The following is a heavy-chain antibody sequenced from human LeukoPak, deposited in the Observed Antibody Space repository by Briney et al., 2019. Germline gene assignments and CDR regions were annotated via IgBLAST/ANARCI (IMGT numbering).Heavy chain of an antibody. D-gene: IGHD5-24*01. Sequence: SETLSLTCTVSGGSISSSSYYWGWIRQPPGKGPEWIGSIYYSGSTYYNPSLKSRVTISVDTSKNQFSLKLSSVTAADTAVYYCARDGDGYNYRGVDYWGQGTLVTVSS. CDR1: GGSISSSSYY. CDR3: ARDGDGYNYRGVDY. J-gene: IGHJ4*02. V-gene: IGHV4-39*07. CDR2: IYYSGST.